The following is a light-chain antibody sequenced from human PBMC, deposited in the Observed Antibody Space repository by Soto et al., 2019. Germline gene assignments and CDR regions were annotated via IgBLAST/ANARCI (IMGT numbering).Light chain of an antibody. Sequence: EIVMTQSPATLSVSPGERATLSCRASQSVSSNLAWYQQKPGQAPRLLIYGASTRATGIPDRFSGSGSGTDFTLTIVRLEPEDFAVYYCQQYGTSPRTFGQGTKVDIK. J-gene: IGKJ1*01. CDR1: QSVSSN. CDR3: QQYGTSPRT. CDR2: GAS. V-gene: IGKV3-20*01.